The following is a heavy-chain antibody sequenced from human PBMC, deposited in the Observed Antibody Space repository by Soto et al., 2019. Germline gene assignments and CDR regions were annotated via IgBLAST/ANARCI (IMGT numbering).Heavy chain of an antibody. Sequence: GGSLRLSCAASGLNFSSHDMTWVRQAPGRGLEWLSYIRSSGSPTYYAEAVKGRFTISRDNAKNSLFLQMNSLRDEDTAVYYCANWLWTAANGAFDIWGQGTMVTVSS. CDR2: IRSSGSPT. J-gene: IGHJ3*02. CDR1: GLNFSSHD. CDR3: ANWLWTAANGAFDI. D-gene: IGHD6-25*01. V-gene: IGHV3-48*02.